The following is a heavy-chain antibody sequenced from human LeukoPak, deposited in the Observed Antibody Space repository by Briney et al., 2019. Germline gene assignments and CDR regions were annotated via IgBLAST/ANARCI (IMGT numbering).Heavy chain of an antibody. D-gene: IGHD3-22*01. J-gene: IGHJ4*02. Sequence: GGSLRLSCAASGSYWMHWVRQAPGKGLVWVSHINSDGSWTSYADSVKGRFTISRDNSKNTLYLQMNSLRAEDTAVYYCARDSNYDTSGHYYWGQGTLVTVSS. CDR3: ARDSNYDTSGHYY. CDR1: GSYW. V-gene: IGHV3-74*01. CDR2: INSDGSWT.